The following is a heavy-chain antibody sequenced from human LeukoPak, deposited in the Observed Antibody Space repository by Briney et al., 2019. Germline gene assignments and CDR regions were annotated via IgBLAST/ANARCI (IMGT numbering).Heavy chain of an antibody. Sequence: PSETLSLTCTVSGGSISSGSYYWSWLRHPPGKGLEWIGYIYHTGVTYFNPSLKSRVTISVDRSKNQFPLKLSSVTAADTAVYYCASLFPYGRYEDYWGQGTLVTVSS. CDR2: IYHTGVT. J-gene: IGHJ4*02. D-gene: IGHD6-19*01. CDR3: ASLFPYGRYEDY. V-gene: IGHV4-30-2*01. CDR1: GGSISSGSYY.